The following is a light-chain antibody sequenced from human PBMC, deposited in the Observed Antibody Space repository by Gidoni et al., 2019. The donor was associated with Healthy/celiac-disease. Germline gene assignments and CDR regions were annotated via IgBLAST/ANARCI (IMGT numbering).Light chain of an antibody. CDR1: QSVSSN. CDR3: QQYNNWPPLT. J-gene: IGKJ4*01. Sequence: EIVMTQSPASLSVSPGERATLSCRASQSVSSNLAWYQQKPGQAPRLLIDGASTRATVIPARFSGSGSGTEFTLTISSLQSEDFAVYYCQQYNNWPPLTFGGGTKVEIK. V-gene: IGKV3-15*01. CDR2: GAS.